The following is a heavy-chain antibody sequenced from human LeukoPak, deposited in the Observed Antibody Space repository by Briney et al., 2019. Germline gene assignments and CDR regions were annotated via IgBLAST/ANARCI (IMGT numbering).Heavy chain of an antibody. CDR2: IYSGGST. CDR1: GFTVSSNY. D-gene: IGHD2-2*01. J-gene: IGHJ5*02. Sequence: PGGSLRLSCAASGFTVSSNYMSWVRQAPGKGLEWVSVIYSGGSTYYADSVKGRFTISRDNSKNTLYLQMNSLRAEDTAVYYCARDHCSSTSCYGDNWFVPWGQGTLVTVSS. CDR3: ARDHCSSTSCYGDNWFVP. V-gene: IGHV3-53*01.